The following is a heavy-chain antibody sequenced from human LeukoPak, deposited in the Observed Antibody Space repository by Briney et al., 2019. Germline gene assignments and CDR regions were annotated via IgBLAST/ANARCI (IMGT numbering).Heavy chain of an antibody. CDR2: IYYCGST. CDR1: VGFLSSYY. CDR3: ARVTYCSGGSCYDSDNWFDP. D-gene: IGHD2-15*01. Sequence: PSDTLSLTCTVSVGFLSSYYSSWIPHPPGKALEWIGYIYYCGSTSYNPSLKSRVTISVDTSKNQFSLKLSSVTAADTAVYYCARVTYCSGGSCYDSDNWFDPWGQGTLVTVSS. V-gene: IGHV4-59*07. J-gene: IGHJ5*02.